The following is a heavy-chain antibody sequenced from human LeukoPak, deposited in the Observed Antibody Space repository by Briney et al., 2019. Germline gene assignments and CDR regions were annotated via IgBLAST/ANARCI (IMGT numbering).Heavy chain of an antibody. D-gene: IGHD3-22*01. CDR1: EFTFSTYT. J-gene: IGHJ4*02. CDR2: ISFDGTNK. CDR3: ARGRLDRYYYDSSGDSFDY. V-gene: IGHV3-30-3*01. Sequence: GKSLRLSCAASEFTFSTYTMHWVRQAPGKGLEWVAVISFDGTNKYYADSVKGRFTISRDNSKNTLHLQMSSLRPEDTAVYYCARGRLDRYYYDSSGDSFDYWGQGTLVTVSS.